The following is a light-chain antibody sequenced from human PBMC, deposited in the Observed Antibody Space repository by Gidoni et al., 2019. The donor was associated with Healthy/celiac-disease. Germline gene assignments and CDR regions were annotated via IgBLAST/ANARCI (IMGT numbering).Light chain of an antibody. V-gene: IGKV2-28*01. CDR2: LGS. CDR1: QSLLHSNGYNY. Sequence: QSPLSLPVTPGEPASISCRSSQSLLHSNGYNYLDWYLQKPGQSPQLLIYLGSNRASGVPDRFSGSGSGTDFTLKISRVEAEDVGVYYCMQALQTPRTFGQGTKLEIK. CDR3: MQALQTPRT. J-gene: IGKJ2*01.